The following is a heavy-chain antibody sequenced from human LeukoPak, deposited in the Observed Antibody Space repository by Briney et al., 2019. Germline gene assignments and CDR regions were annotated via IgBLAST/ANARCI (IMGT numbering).Heavy chain of an antibody. D-gene: IGHD3-16*02. Sequence: SEPLSLTCTVSGGSISSYYWSWIRQPPGKGLEWIGYIYYSGSTNYNPSLKSRVTISVDTSKNQFSLKLSSVTAADTAVYYCAMTVTYYDYVWGSYRLNWFDPWGQGTLVTVSS. CDR1: GGSISSYY. CDR3: AMTVTYYDYVWGSYRLNWFDP. V-gene: IGHV4-59*01. CDR2: IYYSGST. J-gene: IGHJ5*02.